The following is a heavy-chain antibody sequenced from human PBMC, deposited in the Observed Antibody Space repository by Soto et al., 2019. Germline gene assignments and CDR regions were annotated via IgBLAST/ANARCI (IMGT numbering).Heavy chain of an antibody. D-gene: IGHD2-21*02. Sequence: QVQLVQSGAEVKKPGASVKVSCKASGYTFTSYAISWERQAPGQGLEWMGWISPYIGNTNYAQKLQGRVTMTTDTSTSTAYMELRSLISDDTAVYYCAREGCGGDCSSPYYYYFGMDVWGQGTTVTVS. CDR2: ISPYIGNT. V-gene: IGHV1-18*01. CDR3: AREGCGGDCSSPYYYYFGMDV. CDR1: GYTFTSYA. J-gene: IGHJ6*02.